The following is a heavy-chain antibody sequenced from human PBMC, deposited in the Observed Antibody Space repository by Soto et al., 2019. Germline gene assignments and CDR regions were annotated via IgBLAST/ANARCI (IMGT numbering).Heavy chain of an antibody. D-gene: IGHD3-10*01. J-gene: IGHJ6*02. V-gene: IGHV3-30-3*01. CDR3: RAYYHGSGSPNLRYYYYYGMDV. Sequence: PGGSLRLSCGAAGFTFSSIAMHWVRPPPGNGLEWVAIISYDGSNKGYADSVKGRFTISRENSKNALYLQMNSPRAGNTAVYYCRAYYHGSGSPNLRYYYYYGMDVWGQGTMVTVSS. CDR2: ISYDGSNK. CDR1: GFTFSSIA.